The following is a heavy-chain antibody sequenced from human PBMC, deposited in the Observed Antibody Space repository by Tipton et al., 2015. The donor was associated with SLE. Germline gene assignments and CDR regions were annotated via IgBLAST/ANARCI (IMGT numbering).Heavy chain of an antibody. V-gene: IGHV4-34*01. J-gene: IGHJ4*02. CDR3: ARGGRAVTIPFNY. CDR1: GGSFSGYY. Sequence: TLSLTCAVYGGSFSGYYWIWIRQPPGKGLEWIGEINHSGSTNYNPSLKSRVTISVDTSKNQFSLKLSSVTAADTAVYYCARGGRAVTIPFNYWGQGTLVTVSS. D-gene: IGHD2-21*01. CDR2: INHSGST.